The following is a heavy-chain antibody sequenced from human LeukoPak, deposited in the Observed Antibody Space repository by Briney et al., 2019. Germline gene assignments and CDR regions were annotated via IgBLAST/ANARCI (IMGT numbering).Heavy chain of an antibody. Sequence: ASVKVSCTASGYTFTSYDINWVRQAPGQGLEWMGRIIPILGIANYAQKFQGRVTITADKSTSTAYMELSSLRSEDTAVYYCARATVTDVYWGQGTLVTVSS. CDR2: IIPILGIA. CDR3: ARATVTDVY. CDR1: GYTFTSYD. D-gene: IGHD4-17*01. J-gene: IGHJ4*02. V-gene: IGHV1-69*04.